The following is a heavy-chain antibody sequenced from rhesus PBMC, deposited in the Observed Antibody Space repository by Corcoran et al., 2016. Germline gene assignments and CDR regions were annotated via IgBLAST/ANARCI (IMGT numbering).Heavy chain of an antibody. V-gene: IGHV4-173*01. Sequence: QLQLQESGPGLVKPSETLSLTCAVSGGSISSNYWSWIRQPPGKGLEWIGRISGSGGSTDYNPFLKSRVPCSTDTSKNQFSLRLSSVTAAEPAVYYCARDRRIAAAGTGFDYWGQGVLVTVSS. CDR3: ARDRRIAAAGTGFDY. CDR1: GGSISSNY. J-gene: IGHJ4*01. CDR2: ISGSGGST. D-gene: IGHD6-31*01.